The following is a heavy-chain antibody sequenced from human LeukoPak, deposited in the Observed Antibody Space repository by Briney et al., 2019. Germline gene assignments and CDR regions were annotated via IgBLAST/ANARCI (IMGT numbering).Heavy chain of an antibody. CDR3: ARHRTASDY. CDR1: GFTFSFYT. Sequence: GGSLRLSCAASGFTFSFYTMSWVRQAPGKGLEWLSSISTSSSYIYYADSLKGRFTISRDNAKDSLSLQMNSLRAEDTAVYYCARHRTASDYWGQGTLVTVSS. J-gene: IGHJ4*02. CDR2: ISTSSSYI. D-gene: IGHD3-16*02. V-gene: IGHV3-21*01.